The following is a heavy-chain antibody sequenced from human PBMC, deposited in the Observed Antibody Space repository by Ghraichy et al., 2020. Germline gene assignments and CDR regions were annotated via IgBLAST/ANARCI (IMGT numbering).Heavy chain of an antibody. J-gene: IGHJ6*02. CDR1: GFTFSSYW. D-gene: IGHD3-9*01. V-gene: IGHV3-7*01. CDR2: IKQDGSEK. Sequence: GASLRLSCAASGFTFSSYWMSWVRQAPGKGLEWVANIKQDGSEKYYVDSVKGRFTISRDNAKNSLYLQMNSLRAEDTAVYYCARDRNDILTGYSYGMDVWGQGTTVTVSS. CDR3: ARDRNDILTGYSYGMDV.